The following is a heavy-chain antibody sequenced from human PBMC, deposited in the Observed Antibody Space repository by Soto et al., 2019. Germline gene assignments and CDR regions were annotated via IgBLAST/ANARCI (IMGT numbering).Heavy chain of an antibody. V-gene: IGHV1-69*04. CDR3: ARVAEMGTVTQGYYYYMAV. J-gene: IGHJ6*03. Sequence: QVQLVQSGAEVKKPGSSVKVSCKASGDTFSNHTISWVRQAPGQGLEWMGRIIPMLGVANYAQKFQGRVTITADKSTSTADMELSSLRSADTAVYYWARVAEMGTVTQGYYYYMAVWDKGATVTVSS. CDR1: GDTFSNHT. CDR2: IIPMLGVA. D-gene: IGHD4-17*01.